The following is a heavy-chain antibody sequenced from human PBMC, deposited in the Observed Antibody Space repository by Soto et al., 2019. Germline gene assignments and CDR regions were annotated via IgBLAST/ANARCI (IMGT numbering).Heavy chain of an antibody. CDR1: GYTFTSYY. CDR2: VNPSGGST. V-gene: IGHV1-46*01. J-gene: IGHJ3*02. Sequence: ASVKVSCKASGYTFTSYYMHWVRQAPGQGLEWMGIVNPSGGSTSYAQKFQGRVTMTRDTSTSTVYMELSSLRSEDTAVYYCAREPRIDFGSFDIWGQGTMVTVSS. CDR3: AREPRIDFGSFDI. D-gene: IGHD3-10*01.